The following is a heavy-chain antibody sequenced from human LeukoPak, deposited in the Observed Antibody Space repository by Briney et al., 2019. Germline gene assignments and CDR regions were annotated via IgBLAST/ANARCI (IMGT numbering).Heavy chain of an antibody. CDR2: IWYDGSNK. Sequence: PGRSLRLSCAASGFTFSSYGMHWVRQAPGKGREWVAVIWYDGSNKYYADSVKGRFTISRDNSKNTLYLQMNSLRAEDTAVYYCARSSRRTAAAGTYGDYWGQGTLVTVSS. CDR1: GFTFSSYG. CDR3: ARSSRRTAAAGTYGDY. V-gene: IGHV3-33*01. D-gene: IGHD6-13*01. J-gene: IGHJ4*02.